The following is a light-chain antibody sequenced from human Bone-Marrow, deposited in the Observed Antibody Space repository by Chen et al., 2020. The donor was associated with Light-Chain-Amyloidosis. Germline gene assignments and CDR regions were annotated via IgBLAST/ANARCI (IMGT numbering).Light chain of an antibody. CDR2: EVT. V-gene: IGLV2-14*01. CDR3: SSYTITNTLV. Sequence: QSALPHPAPVSGSPGQSVTISFTGTSSDVGGDNHVSWYQQHPDKAPKLMIDEVTNRPSWVPDRFSGSKSDNTASLTISGLQTEDEADYFCSSYTITNTLVFGSGTRVTVL. CDR1: SSDVGGDNH. J-gene: IGLJ1*01.